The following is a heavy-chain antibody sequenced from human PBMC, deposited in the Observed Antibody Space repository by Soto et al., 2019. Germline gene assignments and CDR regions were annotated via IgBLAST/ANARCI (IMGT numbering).Heavy chain of an antibody. CDR2: ISWNSGGI. CDR3: AKDLGATKLTPGSWGDAFDY. Sequence: DVQLVESGGGLVQPGRSLRLSCAASGFTFDDYAMHWVRQAPGKGLVWVSGISWNSGGICYADSVKGRFTISRDNAKNSLYLQMTSLSAEATALYYCAKDLGATKLTPGSWGDAFDYWGQGTMVTVSS. V-gene: IGHV3-9*01. J-gene: IGHJ3*01. D-gene: IGHD3-16*01. CDR1: GFTFDDYA.